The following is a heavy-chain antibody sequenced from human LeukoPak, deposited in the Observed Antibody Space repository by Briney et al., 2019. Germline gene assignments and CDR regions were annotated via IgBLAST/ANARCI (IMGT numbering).Heavy chain of an antibody. CDR1: GYTFTGYY. D-gene: IGHD2-2*01. CDR2: INPNSGGT. J-gene: IGHJ5*02. V-gene: IGHV1-2*02. Sequence: ASVKVSCKASGYTFTGYYMHWVRQAPGQGLEWMGWINPNSGGTNYAQKFQGRVTMTRDTSISTAYMELSRLRSDDTAVYYCARDLGIPAAIQMWFDPWGQGTLVTVSS. CDR3: ARDLGIPAAIQMWFDP.